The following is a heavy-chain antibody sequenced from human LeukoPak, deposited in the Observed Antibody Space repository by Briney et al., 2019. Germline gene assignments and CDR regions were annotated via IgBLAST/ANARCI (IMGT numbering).Heavy chain of an antibody. CDR2: IYYSGST. Sequence: SETLSLTCTVSGGSISSYYWSWIRQPPGKGLEWIGYIYYSGSTNYNPSLKSRVTISVDTSKNQFSLKLSSVTAADTAVYYCARATGDRGDAFDIWGQGTMVTVSS. V-gene: IGHV4-59*01. D-gene: IGHD4-17*01. CDR1: GGSISSYY. CDR3: ARATGDRGDAFDI. J-gene: IGHJ3*02.